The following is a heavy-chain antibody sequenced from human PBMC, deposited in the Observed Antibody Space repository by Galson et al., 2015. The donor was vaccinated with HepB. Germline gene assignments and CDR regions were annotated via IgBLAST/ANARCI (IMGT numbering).Heavy chain of an antibody. D-gene: IGHD4-17*01. CDR2: IYYSGGT. J-gene: IGHJ4*02. CDR1: GGSISSGVYY. V-gene: IGHV4-31*03. Sequence: TLSLTCTVSGGSISSGVYYWSWIRQYPGKGLEWIGYIYYSGGTYYNPSLKSRVTISLDTSRNQFSLKLSSVTVADTALYFRARVDGDYYFFDYWGQGTLVAVSS. CDR3: ARVDGDYYFFDY.